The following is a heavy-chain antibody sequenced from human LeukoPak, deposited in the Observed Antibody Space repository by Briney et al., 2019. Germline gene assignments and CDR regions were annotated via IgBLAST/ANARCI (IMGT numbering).Heavy chain of an antibody. CDR3: GRTGGRWNDYYYHGMDA. V-gene: IGHV1-2*02. Sequence: ASVTVSCQSTGYIFTDYHMYWLRQAPAQGLEGMGWLNTKSGGPNSAQKVQGRITMTRDTFISTVYMEVNNLRSGDTDVYYCGRTGGRWNDYYYHGMDAWGQGTTVTVSS. J-gene: IGHJ6*02. CDR2: LNTKSGGP. CDR1: GYIFTDYH. D-gene: IGHD1-1*01.